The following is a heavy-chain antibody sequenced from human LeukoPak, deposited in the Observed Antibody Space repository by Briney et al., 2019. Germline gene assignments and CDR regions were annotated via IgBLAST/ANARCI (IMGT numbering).Heavy chain of an antibody. J-gene: IGHJ4*02. V-gene: IGHV3-23*01. CDR1: GFICRSYA. D-gene: IGHD3-10*01. Sequence: GGSLRLSCAASGFICRSYAMSWVRQAPGKGLEWVSSLSAGGGGAYYADSVRGRYTITRDDSKNTLYLQMNSLRVEDTARYYCAKEKSRRFDFDYWGQGTLATVSS. CDR2: LSAGGGGA. CDR3: AKEKSRRFDFDY.